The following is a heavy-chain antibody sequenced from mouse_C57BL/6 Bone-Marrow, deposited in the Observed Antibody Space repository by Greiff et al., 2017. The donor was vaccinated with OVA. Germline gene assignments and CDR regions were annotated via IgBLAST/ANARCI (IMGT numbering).Heavy chain of an antibody. V-gene: IGHV2-4*01. D-gene: IGHD1-1*01. Sequence: VKLVESGPGLVQPSQSLSITCTVSGFSLTSYGVHWVRQPPGKGLEWLGVIWSGGSTDYNAAFISRLSISKDNSKSQVFFKMNSLQADDTAIYYCAAHYGSSPWYFDYWGQGTTLTVSS. CDR3: AAHYGSSPWYFDY. CDR2: IWSGGST. CDR1: GFSLTSYG. J-gene: IGHJ2*01.